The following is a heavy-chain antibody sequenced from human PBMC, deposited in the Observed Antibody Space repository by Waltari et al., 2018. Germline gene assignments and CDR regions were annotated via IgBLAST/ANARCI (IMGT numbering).Heavy chain of an antibody. D-gene: IGHD3-16*02. J-gene: IGHJ4*02. CDR1: GYTFTGYY. CDR2: TNPNRGGQ. V-gene: IGHV1-2*02. Sequence: QVQLVQSGAEVKKPGASVKVSCKASGYTFTGYYMHWVRQAPGQGLEWMGWTNPNRGGQNYAPKFQGRVTMTRDTSSSPASMELSRLRSDDTAVYYGARGSLSWGSYRRSFDYWGQGTLVTVSS. CDR3: ARGSLSWGSYRRSFDY.